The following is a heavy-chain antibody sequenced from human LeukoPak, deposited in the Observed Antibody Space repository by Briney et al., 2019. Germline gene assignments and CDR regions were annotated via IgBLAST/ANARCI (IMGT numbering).Heavy chain of an antibody. CDR1: GDSISTYY. D-gene: IGHD7-27*01. J-gene: IGHJ5*02. CDR2: IYYSGDT. CDR3: ARDTWGRERGNWFDP. Sequence: SETLSLTCSISGDSISTYYWSWIRQTPGKGLEWIGYIYYSGDTNYNPSLKSRVTISVDTSKNQFSLKLSSVTAADTAVYYCARDTWGRERGNWFDPWGQGTLVTVSS. V-gene: IGHV4-59*12.